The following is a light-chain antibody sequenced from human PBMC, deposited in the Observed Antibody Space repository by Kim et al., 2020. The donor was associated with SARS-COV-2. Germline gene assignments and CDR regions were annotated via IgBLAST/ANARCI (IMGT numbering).Light chain of an antibody. CDR1: QSVSSSY. Sequence: PGARVTLSCRASQSVSSSYLTWYQQKPGQAPRLLIYGASTRATNIPARFSGSGSGTDFTLTISSLQPEDFAVYYCQQDYNLLGGGTKVDIK. CDR3: QQDYNL. V-gene: IGKV3D-7*01. J-gene: IGKJ4*01. CDR2: GAS.